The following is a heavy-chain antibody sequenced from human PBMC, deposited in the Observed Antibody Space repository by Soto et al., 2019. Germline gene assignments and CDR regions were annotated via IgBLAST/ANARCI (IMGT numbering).Heavy chain of an antibody. CDR1: GFTFSNAW. V-gene: IGHV3-15*01. CDR2: IKSKTDNGTT. J-gene: IGHJ4*02. D-gene: IGHD3-10*01. Sequence: EVQLVESGGGLVKPGGSLRLSCAASGFTFSNAWMSWVRQAPGKGLEWVGHIKSKTDNGTTDYAAPVKGRFTFSRDDSKNTLYLQMNSLKTEDTAVYSCPTEGVHGSGSYYTFWGQGTLVTVSS. CDR3: PTEGVHGSGSYYTF.